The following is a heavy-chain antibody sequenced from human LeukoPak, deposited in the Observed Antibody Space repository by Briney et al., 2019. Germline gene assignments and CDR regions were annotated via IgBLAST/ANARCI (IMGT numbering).Heavy chain of an antibody. Sequence: GGSLRLSCAASGFTFSSYDMHCVRHTTGKGLEWVSAIGTAGDTYYPGSVKGRFTISKENAKNSLYLQMNSLRAGDTAVYYCARENGRAYFDYWGQGALVTVSS. CDR3: ARENGRAYFDY. CDR1: GFTFSSYD. V-gene: IGHV3-13*01. J-gene: IGHJ4*02. CDR2: IGTAGDT. D-gene: IGHD1-1*01.